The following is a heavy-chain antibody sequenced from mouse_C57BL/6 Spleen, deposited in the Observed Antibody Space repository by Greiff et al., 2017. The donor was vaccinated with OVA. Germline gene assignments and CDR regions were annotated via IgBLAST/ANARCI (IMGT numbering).Heavy chain of an antibody. Sequence: EVQVVESGPELVKPGASVKISCKASGYSFTDYNMNWVKQSNGKSLEWIGVINPNYGTTSYNQKFKGKATLTVDQSSSTAYMQLNSLTSEDSAVYYCARGAEIMVKNYFDYWGQGTTLTVSS. CDR3: ARGAEIMVKNYFDY. J-gene: IGHJ2*01. CDR2: INPNYGTT. V-gene: IGHV1-39*01. D-gene: IGHD2-2*01. CDR1: GYSFTDYN.